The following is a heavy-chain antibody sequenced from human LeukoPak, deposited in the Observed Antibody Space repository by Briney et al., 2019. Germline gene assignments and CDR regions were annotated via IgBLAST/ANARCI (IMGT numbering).Heavy chain of an antibody. CDR3: ARDRGLWFGELLDY. J-gene: IGHJ4*02. D-gene: IGHD3-10*01. Sequence: SETLSLTCTVSGGSISSYYWSWIRQPPGKGLEWIGYIYYSGTTNYNPSLKSRVTISVDTSKNQFSLKLNSVTAADTAVYYCARDRGLWFGELLDYWGPGTLVTVSS. V-gene: IGHV4-59*01. CDR2: IYYSGTT. CDR1: GGSISSYY.